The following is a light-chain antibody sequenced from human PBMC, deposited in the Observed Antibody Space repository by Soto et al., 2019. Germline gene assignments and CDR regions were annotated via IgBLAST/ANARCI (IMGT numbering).Light chain of an antibody. CDR3: QQYYSTPPT. CDR1: QSVLYSSNNKNY. J-gene: IGKJ5*01. V-gene: IGKV4-1*01. CDR2: WAS. Sequence: DIVMTQSPDSLAVSLGERATNNCKYSQSVLYSSNNKNYLAWYQQKPGQPPKLLIYWASTRESGVPDRFSGSGSGTDFTLTISSLQAEDVAVYYCQQYYSTPPTFGQGTRLEIK.